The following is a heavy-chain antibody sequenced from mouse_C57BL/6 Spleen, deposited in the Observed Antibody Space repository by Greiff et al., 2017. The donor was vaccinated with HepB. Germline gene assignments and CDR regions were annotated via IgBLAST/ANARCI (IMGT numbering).Heavy chain of an antibody. D-gene: IGHD1-1*01. CDR3: ARRGTVVATDY. CDR1: GYTFTSYG. Sequence: VMLVESGAELARPGASVKLSCKASGYTFTSYGISWVKQRTGQGLEWIGEIYPRSGNTYYNEKFKGKATLTADKSSSTAYMELRSLTSEDSAVYFCARRGTVVATDYWGQGTTLTVSS. J-gene: IGHJ2*01. V-gene: IGHV1-81*01. CDR2: IYPRSGNT.